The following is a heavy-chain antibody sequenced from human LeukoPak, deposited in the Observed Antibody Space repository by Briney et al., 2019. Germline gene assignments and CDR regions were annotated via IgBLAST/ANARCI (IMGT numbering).Heavy chain of an antibody. CDR3: ARDGIWYFDL. D-gene: IGHD1-14*01. CDR2: INHSGST. V-gene: IGHV4-34*01. CDR1: GGSFSGYY. J-gene: IGHJ2*01. Sequence: SETLSLTCAVYGGSFSGYYWSWIRQPPGKGLGWIGEINHSGSTNYNPSLKSRVTVSVDTSKNQFSLKLSSVTAADTAVYYCARDGIWYFDLWGRGTLVTVSS.